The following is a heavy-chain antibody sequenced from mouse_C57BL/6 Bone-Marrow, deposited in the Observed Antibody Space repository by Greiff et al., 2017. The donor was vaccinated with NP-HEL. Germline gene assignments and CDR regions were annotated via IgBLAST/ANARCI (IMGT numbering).Heavy chain of an antibody. CDR3: ARYYYGSRGWYFDV. D-gene: IGHD1-1*01. Sequence: QVQLQQPGAELVMPGASVKLSCEASGYTFTSYWMHWVKQRPGQGLEWIGEIDPNSGGTKFNEKFKTKATLTVDKPSSTAYMQLSSLTSEDSAVYYCARYYYGSRGWYFDVWGTGTTVTVSS. V-gene: IGHV1-72*01. CDR2: IDPNSGGT. CDR1: GYTFTSYW. J-gene: IGHJ1*03.